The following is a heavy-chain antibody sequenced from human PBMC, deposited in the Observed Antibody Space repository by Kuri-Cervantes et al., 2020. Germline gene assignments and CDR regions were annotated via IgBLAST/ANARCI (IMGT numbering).Heavy chain of an antibody. Sequence: GGSLRLSCAASGFTFSSYWMSWVRQAPGKGLEWVANIKQDGSEKYYVDSVKGRFTISRDNAKNSSYLQMNSLKDEDTAVYYCARGAGSHYEMTLDYWGQGTLVTVSS. CDR2: IKQDGSEK. D-gene: IGHD1-26*01. CDR1: GFTFSSYW. V-gene: IGHV3-7*01. CDR3: ARGAGSHYEMTLDY. J-gene: IGHJ4*02.